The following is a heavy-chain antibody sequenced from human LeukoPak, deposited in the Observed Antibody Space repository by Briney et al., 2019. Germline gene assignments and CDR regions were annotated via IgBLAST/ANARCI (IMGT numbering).Heavy chain of an antibody. Sequence: GRSPRLSCAASGFTFDDYAMHWVRQAPGKGLEWVSGISWNSGSIGYADSVKGRFTISRDNAKNSLYLQMNSLRAEDTALYYCAKDSSGYYYGTPVDYWGQGTLVTVSS. CDR3: AKDSSGYYYGTPVDY. CDR2: ISWNSGSI. D-gene: IGHD3-22*01. CDR1: GFTFDDYA. J-gene: IGHJ4*02. V-gene: IGHV3-9*01.